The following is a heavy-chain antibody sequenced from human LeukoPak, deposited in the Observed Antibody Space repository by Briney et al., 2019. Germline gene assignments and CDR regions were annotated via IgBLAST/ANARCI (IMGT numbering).Heavy chain of an antibody. V-gene: IGHV3-30*02. Sequence: PGGSLRLSCAASGFTFSSYGMHWVRQAPGKGLEWVAFIRYEYYADSVKGRFTISRDNSKNTLYLQMNSLRDEDTAVYYCAKDPGAHYYGSGSYRRGSYFDYWGQGTLVTVSS. CDR2: IRYE. CDR1: GFTFSSYG. CDR3: AKDPGAHYYGSGSYRRGSYFDY. D-gene: IGHD3-10*01. J-gene: IGHJ4*02.